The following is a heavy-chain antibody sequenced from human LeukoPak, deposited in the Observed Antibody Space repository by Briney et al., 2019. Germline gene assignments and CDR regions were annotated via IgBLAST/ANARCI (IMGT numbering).Heavy chain of an antibody. CDR2: IYYSGST. J-gene: IGHJ5*02. Sequence: PSETLSLTCTVSGGSISTYYWSWIRQPPGKGLEWIGYIYYSGSTNYNPSLKSRVTISVDTSKNQFSLKLSSVTAADTAVYYCARGYYPSWFDPWGQGTLVTVSS. CDR3: ARGYYPSWFDP. V-gene: IGHV4-59*01. CDR1: GGSISTYY. D-gene: IGHD2-8*01.